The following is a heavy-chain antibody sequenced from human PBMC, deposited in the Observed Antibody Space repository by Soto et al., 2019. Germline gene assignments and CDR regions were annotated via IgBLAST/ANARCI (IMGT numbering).Heavy chain of an antibody. CDR3: ARDTKAYYDILTGPRDY. Sequence: GSLRISCAASGFTFSSYSMNWVRQAPGKGLEWVSSISSSSSYIYYADSVKGRFTISRDNAKNSLYLQMNSLRAEDTAVYYCARDTKAYYDILTGPRDYWGQGTLVTVSS. J-gene: IGHJ4*02. D-gene: IGHD3-9*01. V-gene: IGHV3-21*01. CDR1: GFTFSSYS. CDR2: ISSSSSYI.